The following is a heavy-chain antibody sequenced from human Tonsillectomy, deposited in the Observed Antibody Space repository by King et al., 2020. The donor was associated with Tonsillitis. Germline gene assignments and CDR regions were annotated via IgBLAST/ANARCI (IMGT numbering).Heavy chain of an antibody. J-gene: IGHJ4*02. CDR2: INPNSGGT. CDR3: MREVSDFYGSADY. Sequence: QLVQSGAEVKKPGASVTVSCKASGYTFTDYYLHWVRQAPGQGLEWMAWINPNSGGTNYAQKFQGRVTMTRDTSIRTAYMELSRLRSDDTAVYYCMREVSDFYGSADYWGQGTLVTVSS. D-gene: IGHD3-10*01. CDR1: GYTFTDYY. V-gene: IGHV1-2*02.